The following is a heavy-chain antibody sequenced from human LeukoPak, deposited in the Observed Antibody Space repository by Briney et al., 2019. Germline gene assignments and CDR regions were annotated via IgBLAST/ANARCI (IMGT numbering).Heavy chain of an antibody. V-gene: IGHV3-9*01. CDR1: GFTFDDYA. Sequence: GGSLRLSCAASGFTFDDYAMHWVRQAPGKGLEWVSGISWNSGSIGCADSVKGRFTISRDNAKNSLYLQMNSLRAEDTALYYCARDRDPYSSTNDYWGQGTLVTVSS. J-gene: IGHJ4*02. CDR3: ARDRDPYSSTNDY. CDR2: ISWNSGSI. D-gene: IGHD6-13*01.